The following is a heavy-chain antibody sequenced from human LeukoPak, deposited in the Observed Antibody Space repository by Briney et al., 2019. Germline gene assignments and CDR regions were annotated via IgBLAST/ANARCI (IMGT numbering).Heavy chain of an antibody. CDR3: ARYSNYYDSSGFFDY. CDR1: GFTFSSYW. D-gene: IGHD3-22*01. V-gene: IGHV3-7*01. CDR2: IKQDGSEK. J-gene: IGHJ4*02. Sequence: GGSLRLSCAASGFTFSSYWMSWVRQAPGKGLEWVANIKQDGSEKYYVDSVKGRFTISRDNAKNSLYLQMNSLRAEDTAVYYCARYSNYYDSSGFFDYWGQGTLVTVSS.